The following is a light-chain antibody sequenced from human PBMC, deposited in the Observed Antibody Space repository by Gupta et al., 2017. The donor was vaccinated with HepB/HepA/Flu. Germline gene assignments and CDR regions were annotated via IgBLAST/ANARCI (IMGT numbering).Light chain of an antibody. CDR2: DVS. CDR3: SSYTRSSTYV. CDR1: NNDVGGYDY. Sequence: QPALTQPASASVSPGQSLTFPCTRTNNDVGGYDYVSWYQQQPGKALKLIIYDVSNRPSGVSNRFSGSRSGNTASLTISGLQAEDEADYYCSSYTRSSTYVFGAGTKVTVL. V-gene: IGLV2-14*03. J-gene: IGLJ1*01.